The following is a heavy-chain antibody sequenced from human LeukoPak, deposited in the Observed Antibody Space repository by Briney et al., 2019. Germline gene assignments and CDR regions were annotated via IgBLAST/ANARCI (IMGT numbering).Heavy chain of an antibody. V-gene: IGHV1-18*01. J-gene: IGHJ5*02. CDR2: ISAYNGNT. CDR1: GYTFTSYG. CDR3: ARGASDSSGYYSFNWFDP. Sequence: GASVKVSCKASGYTFTSYGIRWVRQAPGQGLEWMGWISAYNGNTNYAQKLQGRVTMTTDTSTSTAYMELRSLRSDDTAVYYCARGASDSSGYYSFNWFDPWGQGTLVTVSS. D-gene: IGHD3-22*01.